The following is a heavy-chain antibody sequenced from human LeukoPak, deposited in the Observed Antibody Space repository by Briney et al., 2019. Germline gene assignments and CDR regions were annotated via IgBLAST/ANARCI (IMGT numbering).Heavy chain of an antibody. CDR2: IIPIFGTA. CDR3: ARDSDFWSGYSETNYYYYYYVDV. CDR1: GGTFSSYA. D-gene: IGHD3-3*01. J-gene: IGHJ6*03. V-gene: IGHV1-69*05. Sequence: GASVKVSCKASGGTFSSYAISWVRQAPGQGLEWMGGIIPIFGTANYAQKFQGRVTIITDESTSTAYMELSSLRSEDTAVYYCARDSDFWSGYSETNYYYYYYVDVWGKGTTVTVSS.